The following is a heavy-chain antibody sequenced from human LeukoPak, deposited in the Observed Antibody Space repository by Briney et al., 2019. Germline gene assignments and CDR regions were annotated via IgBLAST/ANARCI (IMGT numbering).Heavy chain of an antibody. D-gene: IGHD7-27*01. J-gene: IGHJ4*02. Sequence: PSETLSLTCTVSGGSISSSSYYWGWIRQPPGKGLEWIGSIYYSGSTYYNPSLKSRVTISVDTSKNQFSLKLSSVTAADTAVYYCASNTGTVFDYWGQGALVTVSP. V-gene: IGHV4-39*07. CDR2: IYYSGST. CDR3: ASNTGTVFDY. CDR1: GGSISSSSYY.